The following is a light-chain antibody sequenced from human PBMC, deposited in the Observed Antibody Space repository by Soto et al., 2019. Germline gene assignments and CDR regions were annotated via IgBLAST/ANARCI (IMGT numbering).Light chain of an antibody. V-gene: IGLV2-14*01. CDR2: GVS. CDR3: SSHTMSSALQV. Sequence: QSALTQPASVSGSPGQSITISRTGTISDFVIYNYVSWYQQHPGKAPKLMLYGVSNRPSGVSNRFSGSKSGNTASLTISGLQAEDEADYYCSSHTMSSALQVFGTGTKLTVL. CDR1: ISDFVIYNY. J-gene: IGLJ1*01.